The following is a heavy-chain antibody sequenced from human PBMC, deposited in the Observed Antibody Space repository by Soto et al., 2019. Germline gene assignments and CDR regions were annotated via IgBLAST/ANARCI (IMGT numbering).Heavy chain of an antibody. V-gene: IGHV3-48*02. CDR1: GFTFSSYS. CDR3: ARDYYDSSGYYYFDAFDI. D-gene: IGHD3-22*01. CDR2: ISSSSSTI. J-gene: IGHJ3*02. Sequence: LRLSCAASGFTFSSYSMNWVRQAPGKGLEWVSYISSSSSTIYYADSVKGRFTISRDNAKNSLYLQMNSLRDEDTAVYYCARDYYDSSGYYYFDAFDIWGQGTMVTVSS.